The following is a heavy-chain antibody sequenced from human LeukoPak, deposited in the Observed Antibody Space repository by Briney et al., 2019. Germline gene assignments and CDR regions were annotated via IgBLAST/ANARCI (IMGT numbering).Heavy chain of an antibody. CDR1: GDSVTTYY. V-gene: IGHV4-59*02. Sequence: SETLSLTCTVSGDSVTTYYWSWIRQPPGKGLEWLGYVYYSGSATYNPSLKSRVTISVDTSKNQFSLRLSSVTAADTAVYYCARDGSNWSNHYYHGVDVWGQGTTVTVSS. CDR2: VYYSGSA. D-gene: IGHD4-11*01. J-gene: IGHJ6*02. CDR3: ARDGSNWSNHYYHGVDV.